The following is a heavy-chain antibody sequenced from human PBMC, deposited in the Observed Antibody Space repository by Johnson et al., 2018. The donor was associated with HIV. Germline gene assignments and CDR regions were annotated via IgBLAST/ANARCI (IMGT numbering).Heavy chain of an antibody. J-gene: IGHJ3*02. CDR2: IWYDGSNK. D-gene: IGHD3-16*02. CDR1: GFPFSNYG. V-gene: IGHV3-33*01. Sequence: VQLVESGGGVVQPGGSLRLSCAASGFPFSNYGMHWVRQAPGKGLAWVAVIWYDGSNKYYADSVKGRFTISRDNSKNTLYLQMNSLRAEETAVYYCARVIRAFDIWGQGTMVTVSS. CDR3: ARVIRAFDI.